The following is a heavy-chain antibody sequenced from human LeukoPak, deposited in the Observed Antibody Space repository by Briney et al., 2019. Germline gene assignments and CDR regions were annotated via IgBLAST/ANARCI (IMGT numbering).Heavy chain of an antibody. CDR2: IYSGGST. J-gene: IGHJ3*02. CDR3: ASKLLWFGELSDDAFDI. D-gene: IGHD3-10*01. Sequence: GGSLRLSCAASGFTVSSNYMSWVREAPGKGLEWVSVIYSGGSTYYADSVKGRFTISRDNSKNTLYLQMNSLRAEDTAVYYCASKLLWFGELSDDAFDIWGQGTMVAVSS. CDR1: GFTVSSNY. V-gene: IGHV3-53*01.